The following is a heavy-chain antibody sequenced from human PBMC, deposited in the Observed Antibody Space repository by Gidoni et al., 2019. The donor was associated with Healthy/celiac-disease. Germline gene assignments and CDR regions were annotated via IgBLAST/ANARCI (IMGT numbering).Heavy chain of an antibody. CDR1: GFTFSSYG. CDR2: ISYDGSNK. CDR3: AKDGGYCSSTSCYSFSYFDY. Sequence: QVQLVESGGGVVQPGRSLRLSCAASGFTFSSYGRPWVRQAPGKGLEGVAVISYDGSNKYYADSVKGRFTISRDNSKNTLYLQMNSLRAEDTAVYYCAKDGGYCSSTSCYSFSYFDYWGQGTLVTVSS. D-gene: IGHD2-2*01. J-gene: IGHJ4*02. V-gene: IGHV3-30*18.